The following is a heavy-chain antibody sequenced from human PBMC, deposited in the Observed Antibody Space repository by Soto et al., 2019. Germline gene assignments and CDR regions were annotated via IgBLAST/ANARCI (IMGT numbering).Heavy chain of an antibody. V-gene: IGHV4-39*01. J-gene: IGHJ4*02. D-gene: IGHD3-22*01. CDR3: AGLYPYESSGYXLNY. CDR2: IYYLGNT. Sequence: SETLSLTCTVSGGSISSGPSYWGWIRQPPGQGLEWVGSIYYLGNTYYNSPLGSRVVISVDKSKNQFSLKLSSVTAADTAVYYCAGLYPYESSGYXLNYWGQGTQVTVSS. CDR1: GGSISSGPSY.